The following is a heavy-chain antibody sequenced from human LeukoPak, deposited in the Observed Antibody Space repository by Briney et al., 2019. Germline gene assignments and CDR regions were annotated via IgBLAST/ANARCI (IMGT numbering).Heavy chain of an antibody. CDR3: ARVVPSYYFDY. CDR1: GRSLSSSSYY. V-gene: IGHV4-39*07. J-gene: IGHJ4*02. CDR2: IYYRGST. Sequence: PSETLSLTCTVSGRSLSSSSYYWGWIRQPPGKGLEWNGSIYYRGSTYYNPSLKSRVTISVDTSKNQFSLKLSAVTATDTAVYYCARVVPSYYFDYWGQGTLVTVSS.